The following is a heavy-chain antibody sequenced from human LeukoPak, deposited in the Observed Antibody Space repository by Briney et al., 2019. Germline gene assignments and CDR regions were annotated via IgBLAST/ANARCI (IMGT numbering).Heavy chain of an antibody. J-gene: IGHJ6*04. D-gene: IGHD1-1*01. V-gene: IGHV4-31*03. CDR2: IYYSGST. Sequence: PSETLSLTCTVSGGSISSGGYYWRWIRQHPGKGLEWIGYIYYSGSTYYNPSLKSRVTISVDTSKNQFSLKLSSVTAADTAVYYCARVDWNDVTYYGMDVWGKGTTVTVSS. CDR1: GGSISSGGYY. CDR3: ARVDWNDVTYYGMDV.